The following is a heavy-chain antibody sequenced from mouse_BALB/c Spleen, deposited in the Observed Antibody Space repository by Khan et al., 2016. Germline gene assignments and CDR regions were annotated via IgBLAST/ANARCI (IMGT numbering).Heavy chain of an antibody. V-gene: IGHV14-3*02. CDR1: GFNIKDTY. Sequence: IQLVQSGAELVKPGASVKLSCTASGFNIKDTYMHWVKQRPEQGLEWIGRIDPANGNTKYDPKFQGKATITADTSSNPAYLQPSSLTSEDTAVYYCARSPYDYDVGFAYWGQGTLVTVSA. D-gene: IGHD2-4*01. J-gene: IGHJ3*01. CDR3: ARSPYDYDVGFAY. CDR2: IDPANGNT.